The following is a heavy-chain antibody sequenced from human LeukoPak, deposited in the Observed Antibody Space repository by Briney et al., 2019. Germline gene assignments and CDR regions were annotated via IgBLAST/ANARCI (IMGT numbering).Heavy chain of an antibody. V-gene: IGHV4-30-4*07. CDR1: GVAISRGGYA. Sequence: SETLSLTCAVSGVAISRGGYAWNWIRQPPGKGLEWIAYIYHSGTTYYNPSLKSRATISVDTSKNQFSLKLSSVTAADTAVYYCARGHYYDYRSFDYWGQGTLVTVSS. CDR2: IYHSGTT. CDR3: ARGHYYDYRSFDY. D-gene: IGHD3-22*01. J-gene: IGHJ4*02.